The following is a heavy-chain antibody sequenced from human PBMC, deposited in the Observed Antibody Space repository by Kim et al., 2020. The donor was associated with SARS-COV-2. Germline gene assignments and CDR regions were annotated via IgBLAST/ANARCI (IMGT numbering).Heavy chain of an antibody. CDR3: CSRGPMGIHGYNSDY. V-gene: IGHV3-73*01. J-gene: IGHJ4*02. Sequence: GGSLRLSCAVSGFIFSDSAIHWVRQASGKGLEWIGRIRSKPNNYATAYAASVKGRFTVSRDDSKNTAYLQMNSLKTEDTAVYYCCSRGPMGIHGYNSDYWGQGTLVTVSS. CDR1: GFIFSDSA. CDR2: IRSKPNNYAT. D-gene: IGHD3-22*01.